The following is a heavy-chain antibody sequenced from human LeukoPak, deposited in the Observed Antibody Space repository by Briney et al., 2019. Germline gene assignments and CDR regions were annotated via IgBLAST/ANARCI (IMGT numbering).Heavy chain of an antibody. J-gene: IGHJ5*02. D-gene: IGHD3-16*01. Sequence: ASVKVSCKASGYTFTGYYMHWVRQAPGQGLEWMGWINPNSGGTNYAQKFQGRVTMTRDTSISTAYMELSRLRSDDTAVYYCARDASGGGVANWFDPWGQGTLVTVSS. CDR1: GYTFTGYY. CDR3: ARDASGGGVANWFDP. V-gene: IGHV1-2*02. CDR2: INPNSGGT.